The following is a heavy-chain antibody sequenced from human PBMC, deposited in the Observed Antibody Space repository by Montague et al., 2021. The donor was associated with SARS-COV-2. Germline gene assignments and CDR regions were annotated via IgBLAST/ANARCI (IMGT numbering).Heavy chain of an antibody. D-gene: IGHD1-20*01. V-gene: IGHV4-31*01. CDR2: IYHTGST. CDR1: GGSISGILYY. J-gene: IGHJ3*02. Sequence: TLSLTCSVSGGSISGILYYWGWIRQHPGKGLEWIGYIYHTGSTDYAPTLKSPLTISLDASKRDFSLHLNSVTAADTAVYSCARGMYGLTDTTDAFDIWGQGTMVSVSS. CDR3: ARGMYGLTDTTDAFDI.